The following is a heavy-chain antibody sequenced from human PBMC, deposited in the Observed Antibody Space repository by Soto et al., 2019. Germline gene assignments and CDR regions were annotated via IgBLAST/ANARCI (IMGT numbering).Heavy chain of an antibody. Sequence: QEQLVESGGGVVQPGRSLRLSCAASGFTFSGYAMHWVRQAPGKGLEWVASISYNGNDKYYVDSVKGRFTISRDNSKNTLYLQMISLTPEDTAVYYCAKDAGYQGYCQNWGQGTLVTVSS. CDR3: AKDAGYQGYCQN. CDR1: GFTFSGYA. D-gene: IGHD2-2*01. V-gene: IGHV3-30*18. J-gene: IGHJ1*01. CDR2: ISYNGNDK.